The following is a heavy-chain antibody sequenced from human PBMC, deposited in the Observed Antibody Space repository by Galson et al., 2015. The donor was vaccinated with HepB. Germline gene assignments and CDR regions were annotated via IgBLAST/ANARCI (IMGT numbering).Heavy chain of an antibody. J-gene: IGHJ5*02. CDR2: INHRGNT. Sequence: ETLSPTCTVFGGSLNNYFWSWIRQSPGKGLEWTGEINHRGNTNYNPSVKSRVTMSVDTFKNEFSLKVTSLTAADTAVYYCARAYYGSGSYHHWFDPWGQGTLVTVSS. D-gene: IGHD3-10*01. CDR1: GGSLNNYF. CDR3: ARAYYGSGSYHHWFDP. V-gene: IGHV4-34*01.